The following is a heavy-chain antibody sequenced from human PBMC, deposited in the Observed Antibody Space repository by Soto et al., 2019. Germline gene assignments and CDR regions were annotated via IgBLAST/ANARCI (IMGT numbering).Heavy chain of an antibody. CDR1: GFTFSTYW. CDR3: ARDLRGSPDY. J-gene: IGHJ4*02. D-gene: IGHD1-26*01. CDR2: INPDGSTT. Sequence: EGPLVESGGGLVQPGGSLRLSCATSGFTFSTYWFNWVRQAPGKGLVWVSLINPDGSTTTYADSVKGRFTISRDNAKNTVYLQMNSLRVEDTAHYYCARDLRGSPDYWGQGTPVTVSS. V-gene: IGHV3-74*01.